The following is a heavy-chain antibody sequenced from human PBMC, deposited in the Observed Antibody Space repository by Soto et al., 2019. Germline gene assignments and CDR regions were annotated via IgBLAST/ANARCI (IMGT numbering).Heavy chain of an antibody. CDR1: GFTFSSYG. J-gene: IGHJ4*02. CDR3: ARQTRYYFDY. Sequence: QVQLVESGGGVVQPGRSPRLSCAASGFTFSSYGMHWVRQAPGKGLEWVAVIWYDGSNKYYADSVKGRFTISRDKSKNTLYLQMNSLRAEDTAVYYCARQTRYYFDYWGQGTLVTVSS. CDR2: IWYDGSNK. D-gene: IGHD4-17*01. V-gene: IGHV3-33*01.